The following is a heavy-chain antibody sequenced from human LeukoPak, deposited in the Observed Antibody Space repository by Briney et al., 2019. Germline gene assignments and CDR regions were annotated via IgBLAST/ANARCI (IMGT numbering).Heavy chain of an antibody. Sequence: PGGSLRLSCAASGFTFSSYWMSWVRQAPGKGLEWVAVISYDGSNKYYADSVKGRFTISRDNSKNTLYLQMNSLRAEDTAVYYCARGGTYYYDSSGYYYVDYWGQGTLVTVSS. D-gene: IGHD3-22*01. CDR1: GFTFSSYW. CDR3: ARGGTYYYDSSGYYYVDY. CDR2: ISYDGSNK. V-gene: IGHV3-30-3*01. J-gene: IGHJ4*02.